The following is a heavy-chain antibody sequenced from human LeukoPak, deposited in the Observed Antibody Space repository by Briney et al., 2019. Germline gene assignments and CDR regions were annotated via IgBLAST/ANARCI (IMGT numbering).Heavy chain of an antibody. CDR3: AKDSSTSPLNPLYYYYGMDV. V-gene: IGHV3-23*01. D-gene: IGHD2-2*01. CDR1: GFTFRNHG. CDR2: ISGSGGST. Sequence: GGSLRLSCAASGFTFRNHGMSWVRQAPGKGLEWVSAISGSGGSTYYAGSVKGRFTISRDNSKNTLYLQMNSLRAEDTAVYYCAKDSSTSPLNPLYYYYGMDVWGQGTTVTVSS. J-gene: IGHJ6*02.